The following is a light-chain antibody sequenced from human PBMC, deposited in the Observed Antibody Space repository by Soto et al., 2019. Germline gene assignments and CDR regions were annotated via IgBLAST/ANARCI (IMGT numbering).Light chain of an antibody. CDR2: SNN. CDR1: SSNIGSNY. V-gene: IGLV1-47*02. Sequence: QSVLTQPRSASGTPGQRVTISCSGSSSNIGSNYVYWYQQLPGTAPKLLIYSNNQRPSGVPDRFSGSKSGTSASLAISGLRSEDEADYYCAAWDDSLSGHVVFGGGTKLTVL. J-gene: IGLJ2*01. CDR3: AAWDDSLSGHVV.